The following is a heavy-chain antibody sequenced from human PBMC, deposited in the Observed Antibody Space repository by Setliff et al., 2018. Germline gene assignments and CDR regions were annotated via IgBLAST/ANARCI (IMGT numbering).Heavy chain of an antibody. V-gene: IGHV1-2*02. CDR3: ARSGSFGMRYWFDY. D-gene: IGHD1-26*01. CDR2: ISPHSGDT. Sequence: ASVKVSCKSSGNSFTVFYLHWVRQAPGQGLEWMGWISPHSGDTHYAQKFQSRVRMTRDTSTYAAYLELSDLTSDDTAMYYCARSGSFGMRYWFDYWGQGALVTV. CDR1: GNSFTVFY. J-gene: IGHJ4*02.